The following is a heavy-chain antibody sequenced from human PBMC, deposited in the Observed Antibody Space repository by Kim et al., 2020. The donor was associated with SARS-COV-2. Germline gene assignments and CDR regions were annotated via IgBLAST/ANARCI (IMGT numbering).Heavy chain of an antibody. CDR1: GYTFTGYY. CDR2: INPNSGGT. D-gene: IGHD6-19*01. J-gene: IGHJ4*02. Sequence: ASVKVSCKASGYTFTGYYMHWVRQAPGQGLEWMGWINPNSGGTNYAQKFQGRVTMTRDTSISTAYMELSRLRSDDTAVYYCARVGVPGADSSGWYVVDYWGQGTLVTVSS. V-gene: IGHV1-2*02. CDR3: ARVGVPGADSSGWYVVDY.